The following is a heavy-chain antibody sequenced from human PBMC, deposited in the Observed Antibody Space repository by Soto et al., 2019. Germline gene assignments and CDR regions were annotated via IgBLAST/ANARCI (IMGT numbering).Heavy chain of an antibody. CDR1: GFTFSSYA. CDR2: ISSSGDGT. V-gene: IGHV3-23*01. Sequence: PGGSLRLSCAASGFTFSSYAMTWVRQAPGKGLEWVSIISSSGDGTYYVDSVKGRFTISRDNSRNTLNLQMNSLRAADTAVNYCATNADFWSWCMDVWGQGTTVTVSS. CDR3: ATNADFWSWCMDV. J-gene: IGHJ6*02. D-gene: IGHD3-3*01.